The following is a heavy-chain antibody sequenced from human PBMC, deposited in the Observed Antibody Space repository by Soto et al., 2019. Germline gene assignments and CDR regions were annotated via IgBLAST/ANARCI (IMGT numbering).Heavy chain of an antibody. D-gene: IGHD1-26*01. CDR2: ISYDGSNK. V-gene: IGHV3-30-3*01. Sequence: QVQLVESGGGVVQPGRSLRLSCAASGFTFSSYAMHWVRQAPGKGLEWVAVISYDGSNKYYADSVKGRFTISRDNSKNPLYLQMNSLRAEDTAVYYCARDARDSGSCLDYWGQGTLVTVSS. CDR3: ARDARDSGSCLDY. J-gene: IGHJ4*02. CDR1: GFTFSSYA.